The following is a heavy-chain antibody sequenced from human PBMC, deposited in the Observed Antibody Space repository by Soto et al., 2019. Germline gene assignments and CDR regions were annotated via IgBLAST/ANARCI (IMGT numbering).Heavy chain of an antibody. D-gene: IGHD5-18*01. CDR2: ISPSGGGA. Sequence: GGSLRLSCAASGFSFDSYVMNWVRQAPGKGLEWVSSISPSGGGANYADSVKGRFTISRDNSKKTLSLQMNSLRAEDTAVYYCAKDVGQLSWAFHRHGLDVWGQGPTVTSP. V-gene: IGHV3-23*01. J-gene: IGHJ6*02. CDR3: AKDVGQLSWAFHRHGLDV. CDR1: GFSFDSYV.